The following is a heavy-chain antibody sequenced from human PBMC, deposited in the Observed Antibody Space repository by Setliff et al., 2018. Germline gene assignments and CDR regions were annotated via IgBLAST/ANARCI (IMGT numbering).Heavy chain of an antibody. CDR2: INSYNFKI. V-gene: IGHV1-18*01. D-gene: IGHD3-22*01. CDR3: AGINFYVSSGYYYAPDF. CDR1: GYTFTNYG. J-gene: IGHJ4*02. Sequence: ASVKVSCKASGYTFTNYGVTWVRQAPGRGLEWVGWINSYNFKIQTAQKLQDRVTMTTDTSTNTASMELRSLRSDDTAVYYCAGINFYVSSGYYYAPDFWGQGTLVTVSS.